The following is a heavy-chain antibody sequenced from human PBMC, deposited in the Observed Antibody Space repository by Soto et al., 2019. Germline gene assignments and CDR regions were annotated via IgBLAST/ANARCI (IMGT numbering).Heavy chain of an antibody. CDR1: GFTFSNYG. CDR2: IWDDGNQK. V-gene: IGHV3-33*01. Sequence: GGSLRLSCAASGFTFSNYGMHWVRQAPGKGLEWVAVIWDDGNQKYYVESVKGRFTISRDNSENTMFLQMNSLTAEVTAVYYCVRGGKTAGAFDIWGQGTMVTVSS. J-gene: IGHJ3*02. D-gene: IGHD3-16*01. CDR3: VRGGKTAGAFDI.